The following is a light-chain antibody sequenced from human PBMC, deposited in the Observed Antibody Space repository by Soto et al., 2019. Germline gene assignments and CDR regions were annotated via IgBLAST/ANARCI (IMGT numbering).Light chain of an antibody. J-gene: IGLJ1*01. CDR2: EVS. Sequence: QSVLTQPASVSGSPGQSITISCTETSSDVGGYNYVSWYQQQSGKAPKLMIHEVSNRSSGVSNRFSGSKSGNTASLTISGLQAEDEADYYCSSYTSSRAYVFGIGTKVTVL. CDR1: SSDVGGYNY. CDR3: SSYTSSRAYV. V-gene: IGLV2-14*01.